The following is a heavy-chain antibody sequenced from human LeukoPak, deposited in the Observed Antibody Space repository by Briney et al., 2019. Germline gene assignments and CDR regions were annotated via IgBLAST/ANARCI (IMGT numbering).Heavy chain of an antibody. CDR3: AKVPGYYGVDV. Sequence: GGSLRLSCAASGFTFSNYAMSWVRQAPGKGLEWVSSITSSAYSTYYADSVKGRFTISRDNSRNTLYLHMKSLRADDTAIYYCAKVPGYYGVDVWGQGTTVTVSS. V-gene: IGHV3-23*01. J-gene: IGHJ6*02. CDR2: ITSSAYST. CDR1: GFTFSNYA. D-gene: IGHD2-2*03.